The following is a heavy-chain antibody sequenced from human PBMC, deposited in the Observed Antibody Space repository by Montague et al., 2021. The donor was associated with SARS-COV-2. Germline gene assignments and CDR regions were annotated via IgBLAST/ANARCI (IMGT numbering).Heavy chain of an antibody. D-gene: IGHD1-26*01. CDR1: GASISTGIYY. CDR2: IRTTGHT. V-gene: IGHV4-61*02. Sequence: TLSLTCTVSGASISTGIYYWSWIRQPAGKGLEWIGRIRTTGHTDYNSSLESRVFMSVDTDTNQFSLSPTSVTAADTAVYFCARFGSGTLEFYLWGQGTLNPVFS. J-gene: IGHJ5*02. CDR3: ARFGSGTLEFYL.